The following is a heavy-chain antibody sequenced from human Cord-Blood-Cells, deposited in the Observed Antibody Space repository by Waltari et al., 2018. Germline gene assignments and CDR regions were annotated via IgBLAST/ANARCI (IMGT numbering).Heavy chain of an antibody. D-gene: IGHD6-13*01. V-gene: IGHV1-2*04. CDR2: INPNSGGT. J-gene: IGHJ5*02. CDR1: GYTFTGYY. CDR3: ARESAAGSNWFDP. Sequence: QVQLVQSGAEVKKPGASVKVSCKASGYTFTGYYMHWVRQAPGQGLEWMGWINPNSGGTNYAQKFQGWVTMSRDTSISTAYMELSRLRSDDTAVYYCARESAAGSNWFDPWGQGTLVTVSS.